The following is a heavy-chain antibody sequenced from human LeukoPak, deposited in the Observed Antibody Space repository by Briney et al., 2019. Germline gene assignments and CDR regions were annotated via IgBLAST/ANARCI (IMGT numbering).Heavy chain of an antibody. CDR1: GFTFSSYG. CDR2: IFYDGSNK. D-gene: IGHD5-18*01. V-gene: IGHV3-30*18. CDR3: AKHAADTAILDYFDY. J-gene: IGHJ4*02. Sequence: GSLRLSCAASGFTFSSYGMHWVRQAPGKGLEWVAVIFYDGSNKYYADSVKDRFTISRDNSKNTLYLQMNSLRAEDTAVYYCAKHAADTAILDYFDYWGQGTLVTVSS.